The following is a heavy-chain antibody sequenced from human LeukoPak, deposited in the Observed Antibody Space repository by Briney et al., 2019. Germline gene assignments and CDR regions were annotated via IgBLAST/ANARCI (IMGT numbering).Heavy chain of an antibody. CDR3: AREALNAYDSSGYYA. V-gene: IGHV4-59*01. D-gene: IGHD3-22*01. CDR2: IYYSGST. Sequence: PSETLSLTCTVSGGSISSYYWSWIRQPPGKRLEWIGYIYYSGSTNYNPSLKSRVTISVDTSKNQFSLKLSSVTAADTAVYYCAREALNAYDSSGYYAWGQGTLVTVSS. J-gene: IGHJ4*02. CDR1: GGSISSYY.